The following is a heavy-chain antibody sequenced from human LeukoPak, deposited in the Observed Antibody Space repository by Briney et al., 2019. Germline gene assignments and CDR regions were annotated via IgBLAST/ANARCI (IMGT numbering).Heavy chain of an antibody. D-gene: IGHD2-2*01. CDR3: ARRIVEYQLPTNFDY. V-gene: IGHV4-59*12. CDR2: IYYSGST. CDR1: GGSISSYY. J-gene: IGHJ4*02. Sequence: PSETLSLTCTVSGGSISSYYWSWIRQPPGKGLEWIGYIYYSGSTNYNPSLKSRVTISVDTSKNQFSLKLSSVTAADTAVYYCARRIVEYQLPTNFDYWGQGTLVTVSS.